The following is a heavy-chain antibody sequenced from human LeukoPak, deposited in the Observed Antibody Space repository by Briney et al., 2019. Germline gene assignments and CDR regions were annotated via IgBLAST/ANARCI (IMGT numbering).Heavy chain of an antibody. CDR1: GGSISSYY. Sequence: SETLSLTCTVSGGSISSYYCSWIRQPPGKGLEWIGYIYTSGSTNYNPSLKSRVTISVDTSKNQFSLKLSSVTAADTAVYYCARQRRGYYTIDYWGQGTLVTVSS. V-gene: IGHV4-4*09. CDR2: IYTSGST. D-gene: IGHD3-3*01. J-gene: IGHJ4*02. CDR3: ARQRRGYYTIDY.